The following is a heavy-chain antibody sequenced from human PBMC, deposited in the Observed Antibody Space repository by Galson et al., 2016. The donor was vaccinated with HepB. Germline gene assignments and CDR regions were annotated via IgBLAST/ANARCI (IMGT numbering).Heavy chain of an antibody. CDR1: GFTFSRYA. J-gene: IGHJ4*02. V-gene: IGHV3-64*02. CDR2: ISSNGGST. CDR3: ARGTEFMASGFDY. D-gene: IGHD3-10*01. Sequence: SLRLSCAASGFTFSRYAMHWVRQAPGKGLEFVSVISSNGGSTYYVDSVKGRFTISRDNSKNMLYLQMGSLRPEDMAVYYCARGTEFMASGFDYWGQGTLVTVSS.